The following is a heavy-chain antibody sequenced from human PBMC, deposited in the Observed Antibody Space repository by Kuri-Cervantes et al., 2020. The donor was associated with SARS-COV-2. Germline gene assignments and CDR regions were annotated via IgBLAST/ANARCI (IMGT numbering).Heavy chain of an antibody. V-gene: IGHV4-4*07. CDR3: ASRYSKTKRDAFDI. CDR1: GGSISSYY. Sequence: GSLRLSCTVSGGSISSYYWSWIRQPAGKGLEWIGRIYTSGSTNYNPSLKSRVTISVDTSKNQFSLKLSSVTAADTAVYYCASRYSKTKRDAFDIWGQGTMVTVSS. D-gene: IGHD6-13*01. J-gene: IGHJ3*02. CDR2: IYTSGST.